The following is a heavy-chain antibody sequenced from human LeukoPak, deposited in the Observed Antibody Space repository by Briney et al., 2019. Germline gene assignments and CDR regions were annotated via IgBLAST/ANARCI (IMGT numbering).Heavy chain of an antibody. D-gene: IGHD6-6*01. CDR2: IKPDGTTS. Sequence: PGGSLTLSCAASGFGFSNFWMHWVRQAPGKGLVWVPRIKPDGTTSVYADSVKGRFTISRDNLKNTLYLQMRSLRAEDTAVYFCAREADPSLYASSSPDYWGQGTPVTVSS. CDR3: AREADPSLYASSSPDY. J-gene: IGHJ4*01. CDR1: GFGFSNFW. V-gene: IGHV3-74*01.